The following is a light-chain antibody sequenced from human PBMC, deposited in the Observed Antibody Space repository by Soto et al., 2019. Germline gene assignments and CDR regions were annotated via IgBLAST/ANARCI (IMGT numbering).Light chain of an antibody. J-gene: IGKJ2*01. CDR2: SAS. CDR3: QQTYTTPYT. CDR1: QSINSY. V-gene: IGKV1-39*01. Sequence: DIQMPQSPSSLSASVGDRVTVSCRASQSINSYLNWYQQKPGKAPTLLIYSASSLEEGVPSRFSGSGSGTEFTLTISSLQPEDFATYSCQQTYTTPYTFGQGTNLEIK.